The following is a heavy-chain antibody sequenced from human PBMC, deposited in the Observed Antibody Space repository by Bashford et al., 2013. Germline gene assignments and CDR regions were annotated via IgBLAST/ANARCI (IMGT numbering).Heavy chain of an antibody. D-gene: IGHD3-3*01. Sequence: GSLRLSCAASGFTFSTYGMHWVRQAPGKGLEWVAAIWHDGSYKFYSDSLKGRLTISRDNARNSQYLQMNSLGGADTAVYYCARAYGNYDSIRFDLWGQGTLVTVSS. CDR1: GFTFSTYG. CDR2: IWHDGSYK. J-gene: IGHJ4*02. CDR3: ARAYGNYDSIRFDL. V-gene: IGHV3-33*01.